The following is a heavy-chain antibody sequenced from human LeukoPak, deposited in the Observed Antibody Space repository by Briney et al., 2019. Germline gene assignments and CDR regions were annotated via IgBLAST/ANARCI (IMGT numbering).Heavy chain of an antibody. CDR3: ARLRIAVAGKGYMDV. J-gene: IGHJ6*03. Sequence: SGTPSLTCAVSGGSISSSNWWSWVRQPPGKGLEWIGEIYHSGSTNYNPSLKSRVTISVDKSKNQFSLKLSSVTAADTAVYYCARLRIAVAGKGYMDVWGKGTTVTVSS. V-gene: IGHV4-4*02. CDR1: GGSISSSNW. CDR2: IYHSGST. D-gene: IGHD6-19*01.